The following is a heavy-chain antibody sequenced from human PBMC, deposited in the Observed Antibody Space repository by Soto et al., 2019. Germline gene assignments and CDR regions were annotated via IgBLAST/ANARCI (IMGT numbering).Heavy chain of an antibody. V-gene: IGHV3-72*01. CDR3: GRGSGSYLIWFDP. D-gene: IGHD1-26*01. Sequence: EVQLVESGGGLVQPGGSLRLSCAASGFIFSDHYMDWVRQAPGKGLEWVGRTRNKANSYTTEYAASVKGRFTISRDDSKNSLYLQMNSLKTEDTAVYYCGRGSGSYLIWFDPWGQGTLVTVSS. J-gene: IGHJ5*02. CDR1: GFIFSDHY. CDR2: TRNKANSYTT.